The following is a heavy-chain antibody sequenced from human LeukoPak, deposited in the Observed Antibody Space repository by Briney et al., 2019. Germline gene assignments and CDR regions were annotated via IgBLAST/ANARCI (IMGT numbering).Heavy chain of an antibody. CDR3: ASELLLYDFWSGYDTTRAMDV. D-gene: IGHD3-3*01. CDR2: ISASSDTT. CDR1: DLTFSNYA. J-gene: IGHJ6*02. Sequence: GGSLRLSCAASDLTFSNYAMSWVRQSPGKGLEWVSSISASSDTTHYADSVKGRFSISRDNSKTTLWLQMNSLRAEDTAEYYCASELLLYDFWSGYDTTRAMDVWGQGTTVTVSS. V-gene: IGHV3-23*01.